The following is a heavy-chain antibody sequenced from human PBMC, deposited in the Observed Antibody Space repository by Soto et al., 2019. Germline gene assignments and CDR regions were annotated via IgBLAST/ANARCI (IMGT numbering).Heavy chain of an antibody. CDR1: GFTFSSYG. J-gene: IGHJ4*02. V-gene: IGHV3-33*06. D-gene: IGHD6-19*01. CDR3: AKDGWQWPVRPSAYFDY. Sequence: QVQLVESGGGVVQPGRSLRLSCAASGFTFSSYGMHWVRQAPGKGLEWVAVIWYDGSNKYYADSVKGRFTTSRDNSKKTLYVQMNSLRAEDTAVYYCAKDGWQWPVRPSAYFDYWGQGTLVTVSS. CDR2: IWYDGSNK.